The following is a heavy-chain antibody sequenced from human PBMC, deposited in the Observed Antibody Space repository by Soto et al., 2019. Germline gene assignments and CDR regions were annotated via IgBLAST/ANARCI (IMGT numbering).Heavy chain of an antibody. Sequence: SETLSLTCTVSGGSISSGDYYWSWIRQPPGKGLEWIGYIYYSGSTYYNPSLKSRVTISVDTSKNQFSLKLSSVTAADTAVYYCAREVPTTVTNYFDYWGQGTLVTVSS. CDR1: GGSISSGDYY. CDR2: IYYSGST. D-gene: IGHD4-17*01. J-gene: IGHJ4*02. V-gene: IGHV4-30-4*01. CDR3: AREVPTTVTNYFDY.